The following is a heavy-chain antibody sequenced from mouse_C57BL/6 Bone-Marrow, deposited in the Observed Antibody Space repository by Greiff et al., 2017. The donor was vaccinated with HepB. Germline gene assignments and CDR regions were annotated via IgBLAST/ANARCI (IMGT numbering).Heavy chain of an antibody. V-gene: IGHV1-81*01. D-gene: IGHD1-1*01. J-gene: IGHJ2*01. CDR2: IYPRSGNT. CDR1: GYTFTSYG. Sequence: QVQLQQSGAELARPGASVKLSCKASGYTFTSYGISWVKQSTGQGLEWIGEIYPRSGNTYYNEKFKGKATLTADKSSSTAYMELRSLTSEDSAVYFCARRIYYYGSSYKDYFDYWGQGTTLTVSS. CDR3: ARRIYYYGSSYKDYFDY.